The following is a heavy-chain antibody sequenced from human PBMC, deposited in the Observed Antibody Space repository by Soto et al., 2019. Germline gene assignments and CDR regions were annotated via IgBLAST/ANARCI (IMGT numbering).Heavy chain of an antibody. Sequence: AGWSLRLSCAAAGFSFRSFAMSWVRQAPGKGLEWVSTISLTGDRTFYADSVQGRFTISRDNSENKLYLQMSGLRAEDTALYYCTKFLIYNRTSYVGRFDPWGQGTLVTASS. CDR3: TKFLIYNRTSYVGRFDP. CDR2: ISLTGDRT. V-gene: IGHV3-23*01. D-gene: IGHD1-20*01. J-gene: IGHJ5*02. CDR1: GFSFRSFA.